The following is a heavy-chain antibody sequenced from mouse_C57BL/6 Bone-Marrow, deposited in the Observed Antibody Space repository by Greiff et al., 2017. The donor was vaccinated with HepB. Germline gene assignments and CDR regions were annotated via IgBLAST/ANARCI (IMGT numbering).Heavy chain of an antibody. J-gene: IGHJ4*01. D-gene: IGHD2-4*01. CDR1: GYTFTSYW. CDR2: IYPGSGST. CDR3: ARSYDYGLFYYAMDY. Sequence: QVQLQQPGAELVKPGASVKMSCKASGYTFTSYWITWVKQRPGQGLEWIGDIYPGSGSTNYNEKFKSKATLTVDTSSSTAYMQLSSLTSEDSAVYYCARSYDYGLFYYAMDYWGQGTSVTVSS. V-gene: IGHV1-55*01.